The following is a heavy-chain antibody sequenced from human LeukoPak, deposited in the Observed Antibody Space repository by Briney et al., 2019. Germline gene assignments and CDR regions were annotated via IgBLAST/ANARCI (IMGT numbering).Heavy chain of an antibody. V-gene: IGHV4-38-2*02. Sequence: PSETLSLTCTVSGYSISSGYYWGWIRQPPGRGLEWIGSIYHSGSTYYNPSLKSRVTISVDTSKNQFSLKLSSVTAADTAVYYCARVQDGYNSHVDYWGQGTLVTVSS. CDR1: GYSISSGYY. CDR3: ARVQDGYNSHVDY. D-gene: IGHD5-24*01. J-gene: IGHJ4*02. CDR2: IYHSGST.